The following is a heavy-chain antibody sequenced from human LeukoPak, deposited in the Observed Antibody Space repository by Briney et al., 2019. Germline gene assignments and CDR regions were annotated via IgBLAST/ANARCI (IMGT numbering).Heavy chain of an antibody. CDR3: ARGGYNWNDGYFDY. Sequence: PGGSLRLSCAASGFTFSSYDMHSVRQATGKGLKWISAIGTPLDPYYPGSVKRRITISRKNANNSLYLQMNSLRAGDTAVYYCARGGYNWNDGYFDYWGQGTLVTVSS. D-gene: IGHD1-20*01. CDR2: IGTPLDP. CDR1: GFTFSSYD. V-gene: IGHV3-13*05. J-gene: IGHJ4*02.